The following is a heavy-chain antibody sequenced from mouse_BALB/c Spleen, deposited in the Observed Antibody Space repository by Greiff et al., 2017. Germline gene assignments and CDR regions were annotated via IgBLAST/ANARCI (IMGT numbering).Heavy chain of an antibody. CDR1: GFTFSSYT. J-gene: IGHJ3*01. CDR2: ISSGGSYT. CDR3: TREGEGFAY. Sequence: EVKLEESGGGLVKPGGSLKLSCAASGFTFSSYTMSWVRQTPEKRLEWVATISSGGSYTYYPDSVKGRFTISRDNAKNTLYLQMSSLKSEDTAMYYCTREGEGFAYWGQGTLVTVSA. V-gene: IGHV5-6-4*01.